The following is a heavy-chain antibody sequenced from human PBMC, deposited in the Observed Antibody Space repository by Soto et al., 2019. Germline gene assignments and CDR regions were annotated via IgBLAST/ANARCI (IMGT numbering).Heavy chain of an antibody. CDR2: INPNSGGT. Sequence: ASVKVSCKASGYTFTGYYMHLVRQAPGQGLEWMGWINPNSGGTNYAQKFQGWVTMTRDTSISTAYMELSRLRSDDTAVYYCARDANPIFGVVTPNTEYYYGMDVWGQGTTVTVSS. J-gene: IGHJ6*02. CDR3: ARDANPIFGVVTPNTEYYYGMDV. V-gene: IGHV1-2*04. D-gene: IGHD3-3*01. CDR1: GYTFTGYY.